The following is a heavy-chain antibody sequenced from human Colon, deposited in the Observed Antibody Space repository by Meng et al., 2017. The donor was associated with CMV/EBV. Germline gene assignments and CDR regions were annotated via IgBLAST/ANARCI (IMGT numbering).Heavy chain of an antibody. CDR2: ITNSGGST. CDR1: GFTFSNYA. CDR3: AKATIASCSGASCYPFDF. V-gene: IGHV3-23*01. D-gene: IGHD2-15*01. Sequence: GGSLRLSCAASGFTFSNYAMGWVRQAPGRGLECISLITNSGGSTYYVDSVKGRFTISRDNSQNTLYLQMNSLRVEDTALYYCAKATIASCSGASCYPFDFWGRGTLVTVSS. J-gene: IGHJ4*02.